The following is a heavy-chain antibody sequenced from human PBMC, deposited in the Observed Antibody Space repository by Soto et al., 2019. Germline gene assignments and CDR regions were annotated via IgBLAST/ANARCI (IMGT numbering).Heavy chain of an antibody. J-gene: IGHJ6*02. CDR3: AKEEASYYDFWTYYYYGMDV. V-gene: IGHV3-21*01. D-gene: IGHD3-3*01. CDR1: GFTFSSYS. CDR2: ISSSSSYI. Sequence: GGSLRLSCAASGFTFSSYSMNWVRQAPGKGLEWVSSISSSSSYIYYADSVKGRFTISRDNAKNSLYLQMNSLRAEDTAVYYCAKEEASYYDFWTYYYYGMDVWGQGTTVTVSS.